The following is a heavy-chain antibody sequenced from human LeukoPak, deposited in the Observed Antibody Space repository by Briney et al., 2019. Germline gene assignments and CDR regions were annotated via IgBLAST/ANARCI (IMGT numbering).Heavy chain of an antibody. V-gene: IGHV4-39*01. CDR1: GGSISSGSYY. D-gene: IGHD4-17*01. CDR2: MYYSGNT. CDR3: ARRLRYGLDWFDP. J-gene: IGHJ5*02. Sequence: SETPSLTCTVSGGSISSGSYYWGWIRQPPGKGLEWIGSMYYSGNTYYNPSLKSRVTISVDTSKNQFSLKLSSVTAADTAVYYCARRLRYGLDWFDPWGQGTLVTVSS.